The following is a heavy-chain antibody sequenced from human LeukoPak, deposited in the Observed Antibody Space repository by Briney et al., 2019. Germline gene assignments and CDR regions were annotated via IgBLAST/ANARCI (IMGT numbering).Heavy chain of an antibody. CDR3: ARHRRPRTYYYDSSGYYGPNYFDY. CDR2: INHSGST. CDR1: GESFSDYY. Sequence: SETLSLTCAVYGESFSDYYWSWIRQPPGKGLEWIGEINHSGSTNYSPSLKSRVTISVDTSKNQFSLKLSSVTAADTAVYYCARHRRPRTYYYDSSGYYGPNYFDYWGQGTLVTVSS. D-gene: IGHD3-22*01. J-gene: IGHJ4*02. V-gene: IGHV4-34*01.